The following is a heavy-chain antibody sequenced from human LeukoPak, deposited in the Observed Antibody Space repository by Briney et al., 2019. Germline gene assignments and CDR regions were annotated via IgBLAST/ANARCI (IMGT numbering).Heavy chain of an antibody. CDR1: GGSISSYY. J-gene: IGHJ4*02. V-gene: IGHV4-59*12. D-gene: IGHD2-15*01. Sequence: PSETLSLTCTVSGGSISSYYWSWIRQPPGKGLEWIGYIYYSGSTYYNPSLKSRVTISVDTSKNQFSLKLSSVTAADTAVYYCARVQLYCSGGSCYIFDYWGQGTLVTVSS. CDR2: IYYSGST. CDR3: ARVQLYCSGGSCYIFDY.